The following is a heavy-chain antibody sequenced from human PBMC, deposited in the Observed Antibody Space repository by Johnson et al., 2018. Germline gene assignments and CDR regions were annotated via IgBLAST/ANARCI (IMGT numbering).Heavy chain of an antibody. V-gene: IGHV3-11*01. CDR3: ARDGSRYCSSASCYSGHYYYGLDV. CDR2: ISSSDETI. D-gene: IGHD2-2*01. CDR1: GFTFSDYY. Sequence: QVQLVESGGGLVKXGGSLRLXCAASGFTFSDYYFSWIRQAPGKGLEWVSSISSSDETISYADSVKGRFAISRDKAGDALFLQMGSLRAEDTAGYYCARDGSRYCSSASCYSGHYYYGLDVWGQGTTVTVSS. J-gene: IGHJ6*02.